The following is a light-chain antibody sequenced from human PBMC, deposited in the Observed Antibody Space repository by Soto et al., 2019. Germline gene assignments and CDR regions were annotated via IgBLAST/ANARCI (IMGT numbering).Light chain of an antibody. V-gene: IGKV1-39*01. CDR2: TAS. CDR3: QQSYSTPWT. J-gene: IGKJ1*01. Sequence: DIETTQSPSSLSASVGETVTITFRASQNIKNYLSWYQQKPGKAPKLLIYTASSLQSGVPSRFSGSGFGTDFSLTIDSLQPEDFASYYCQQSYSTPWTFGRGTKVDIK. CDR1: QNIKNY.